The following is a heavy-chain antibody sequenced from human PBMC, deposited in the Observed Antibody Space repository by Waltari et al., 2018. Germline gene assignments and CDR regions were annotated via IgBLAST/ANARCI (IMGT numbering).Heavy chain of an antibody. Sequence: QVQLQQWGAGLLKPSETLSLTCAVYGGSFSGYYWSWIRQPPGKGLEWIGEINHRGSTNYNPSLKSRVTISVDTSKNQFSLKLSSVTAADTAVYYCARTMPLDYWGQGTLVTVSS. D-gene: IGHD2-2*01. CDR3: ARTMPLDY. CDR2: INHRGST. V-gene: IGHV4-34*01. CDR1: GGSFSGYY. J-gene: IGHJ4*02.